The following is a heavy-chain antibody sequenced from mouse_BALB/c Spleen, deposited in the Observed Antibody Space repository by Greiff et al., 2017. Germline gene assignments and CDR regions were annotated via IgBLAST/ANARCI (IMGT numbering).Heavy chain of an antibody. D-gene: IGHD2-4*01. V-gene: IGHV14-3*02. Sequence: EVQLQQSGAELVKPGASVKLSCTASGFNIKDTYMHWVKQRPEQGLEWIGRIDPANGNTKYDPKFQGKATITADTSSNTAYLQLSSLTSEDTAVYYCATMITTGAMDYWGQGTSVTVSS. CDR3: ATMITTGAMDY. CDR1: GFNIKDTY. CDR2: IDPANGNT. J-gene: IGHJ4*01.